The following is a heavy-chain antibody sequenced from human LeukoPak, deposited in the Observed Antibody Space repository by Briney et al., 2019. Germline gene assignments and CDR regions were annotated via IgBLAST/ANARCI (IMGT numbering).Heavy chain of an antibody. J-gene: IGHJ3*02. CDR2: IYHTGST. Sequence: PSETLSLTCAVSGASISGTDWWSWVRQPPGKGLEWIGEIYHTGSTNYNPSLESRVTISVDKSKSHFSLKVTSVTAADTAIYYCARVERGVISYERGVISYDAFDIWGQGTMVTVSS. V-gene: IGHV4-4*02. CDR1: GASISGTDW. D-gene: IGHD3-10*02. CDR3: ARVERGVISYERGVISYDAFDI.